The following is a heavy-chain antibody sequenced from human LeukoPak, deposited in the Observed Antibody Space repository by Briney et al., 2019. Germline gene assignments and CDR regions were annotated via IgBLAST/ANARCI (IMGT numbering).Heavy chain of an antibody. J-gene: IGHJ4*02. CDR2: SSHNEGT. CDR3: ARGTDAYKLGNI. V-gene: IGHV4-34*01. D-gene: IGHD5-24*01. Sequence: SETLSLTCGVYGGSFSDHYWTWIRHSPGKGLEWIGESSHNEGTHSNPSLKSRVTMSLDTSKNQFYLNLNSVTAADTAAYYCARGTDAYKLGNIWGQGTLVAVSP. CDR1: GGSFSDHY.